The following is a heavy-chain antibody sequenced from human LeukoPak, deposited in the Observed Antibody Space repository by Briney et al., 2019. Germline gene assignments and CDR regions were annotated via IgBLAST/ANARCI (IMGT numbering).Heavy chain of an antibody. J-gene: IGHJ4*02. CDR2: IYNSGST. CDR1: GGSISSYY. Sequence: SETLSLTCTVSGGSISSYYWSWIRQPPGKGLEWIGYIYNSGSTYYNPSLKSRVTISVDTSKNQFSLKLSSVTAADTAVYYCARREGYSGYDHGGFDYWGQGTLVTVSS. CDR3: ARREGYSGYDHGGFDY. D-gene: IGHD5-12*01. V-gene: IGHV4-4*08.